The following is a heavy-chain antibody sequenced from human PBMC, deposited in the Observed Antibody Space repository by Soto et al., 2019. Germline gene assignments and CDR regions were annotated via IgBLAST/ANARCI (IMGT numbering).Heavy chain of an antibody. CDR1: GFKFSSYA. Sequence: GGSLRLSWAASGFKFSSYAMSWVRQAPGKGLEWVSLISATGGGTYYADSVEGRFTISRDNSDNTLYLQVHSLRAEDTAVYYCAKDRRAGGNSAFYFDFRGQGAQVTVSS. D-gene: IGHD3-16*01. J-gene: IGHJ5*01. V-gene: IGHV3-23*01. CDR2: ISATGGGT. CDR3: AKDRRAGGNSAFYFDF.